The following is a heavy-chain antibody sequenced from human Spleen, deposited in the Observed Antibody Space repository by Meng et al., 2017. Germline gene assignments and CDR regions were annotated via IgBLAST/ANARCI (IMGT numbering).Heavy chain of an antibody. D-gene: IGHD2-2*01. Sequence: GESLKISCTASGFTFSDYWMTWVRQAPGKGLEWVANINQDGSGKEYVDSVKGRVTISRDNAKNSLDLQMNRLKGEDTGVYYCARYCSTTTCSEVHGMDVWGQGTSVTVSS. CDR1: GFTFSDYW. V-gene: IGHV3-7*01. CDR3: ARYCSTTTCSEVHGMDV. J-gene: IGHJ6*02. CDR2: INQDGSGK.